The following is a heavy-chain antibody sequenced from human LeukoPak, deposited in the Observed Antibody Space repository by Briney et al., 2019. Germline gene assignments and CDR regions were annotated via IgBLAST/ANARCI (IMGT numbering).Heavy chain of an antibody. CDR1: GGPISDYY. Sequence: SETLSLTCTVSGGPISDYYWSWIRQAPGKGLDYIGYVYDSGSAHYNPSLQSRVTISLDPSKKQFSLKLSSVTAADTAVYYCARRSRYGSGTLDYWGQGALVTVSS. V-gene: IGHV4-59*08. J-gene: IGHJ4*02. D-gene: IGHD3-10*01. CDR2: VYDSGSA. CDR3: ARRSRYGSGTLDY.